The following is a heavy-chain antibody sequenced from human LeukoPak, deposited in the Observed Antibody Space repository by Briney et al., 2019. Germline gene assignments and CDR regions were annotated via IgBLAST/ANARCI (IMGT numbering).Heavy chain of an antibody. CDR2: ISGSGGST. CDR3: AKQVEMATISMGFDY. J-gene: IGHJ4*02. CDR1: RHTPSSYA. D-gene: IGHD5-24*01. Sequence: GRSQRPPQAPPRHTPSSYAMSWARQPPGKGLEWVSAISGSGGSTYYADSVKGRFTISRDNSKNTLYLQMNSLRAEDTAVYYCAKQVEMATISMGFDYWGQGTLVTVSS. V-gene: IGHV3-23*01.